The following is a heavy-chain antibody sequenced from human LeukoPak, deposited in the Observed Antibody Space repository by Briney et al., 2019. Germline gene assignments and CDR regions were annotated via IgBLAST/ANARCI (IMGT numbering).Heavy chain of an antibody. CDR1: GFTFSSYG. Sequence: GRSLRLSCAASGFTFSSYGMHWVRQAPGKGLEWVAVISYDGGNKYYADSVNGRFTISRDNSKNTLYLQMNSLRAEDTAVYYCAKESRITLFDPWGQGTLVTVSS. CDR2: ISYDGGNK. V-gene: IGHV3-30*18. J-gene: IGHJ5*02. D-gene: IGHD3-10*01. CDR3: AKESRITLFDP.